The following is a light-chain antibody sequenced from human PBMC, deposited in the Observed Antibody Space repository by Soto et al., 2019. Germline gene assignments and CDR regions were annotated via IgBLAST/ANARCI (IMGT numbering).Light chain of an antibody. CDR2: EVS. Sequence: QSVLTQPASVSGSPGQSITISCTGTSSDVGGYDYVSWYQQHPGKAPKLMIYEVSNRPSGVSNRFSGSKSANTASLTISGLQAEDEADYYSSSYTSSRSYVFGTGTKVTVL. CDR3: SSYTSSRSYV. CDR1: SSDVGGYDY. V-gene: IGLV2-14*01. J-gene: IGLJ1*01.